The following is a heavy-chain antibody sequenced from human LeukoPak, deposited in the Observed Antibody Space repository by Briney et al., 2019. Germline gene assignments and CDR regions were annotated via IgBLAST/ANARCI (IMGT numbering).Heavy chain of an antibody. CDR2: IYPGDSDT. CDR1: GSRFTSYW. D-gene: IGHD3-10*01. V-gene: IGHV5-51*01. Sequence: GASLKISFKGSGSRFTSYWIGLGRPMPGKGLEWMGIIYPGDSDTRYRPSFQGQVTISADKSISTAYLQWSSLKASDTAMYYCARHYYYGSGTQLGYWGQGTLVTVSS. CDR3: ARHYYYGSGTQLGY. J-gene: IGHJ4*02.